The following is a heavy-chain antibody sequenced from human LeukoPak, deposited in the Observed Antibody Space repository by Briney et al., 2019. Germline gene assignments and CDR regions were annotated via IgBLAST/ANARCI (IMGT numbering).Heavy chain of an antibody. CDR3: ARFLRWDDYGDYYDAFDI. V-gene: IGHV3-66*01. J-gene: IGHJ3*02. Sequence: GGSLRLSCAASGFTVSSNYMSWVRQAPGKGLEWVSVIYSGGSTYYADSVKGRFTISRDNSKNTLYLQMNSLRAEDTAVYYCARFLRWDDYGDYYDAFDIWGQGTMVTVSS. CDR2: IYSGGST. CDR1: GFTVSSNY. D-gene: IGHD4-17*01.